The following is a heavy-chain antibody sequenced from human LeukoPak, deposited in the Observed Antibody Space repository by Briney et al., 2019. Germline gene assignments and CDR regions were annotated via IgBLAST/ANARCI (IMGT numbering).Heavy chain of an antibody. J-gene: IGHJ4*02. CDR3: ARFGANSIAAAVRRFDY. CDR2: ISSSSGTI. D-gene: IGHD6-13*01. V-gene: IGHV3-48*02. Sequence: GGALRLSCAASGFTFSSSSMCWVRQAPGKGLEWVAFISSSSGTIYYADSVKGRFTISRDNAKNSLYLQMNSLRDEDTAVYYCARFGANSIAAAVRRFDYWGQGTLVTVSS. CDR1: GFTFSSSS.